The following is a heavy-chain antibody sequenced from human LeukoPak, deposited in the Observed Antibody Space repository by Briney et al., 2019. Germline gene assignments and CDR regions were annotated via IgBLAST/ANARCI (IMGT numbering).Heavy chain of an antibody. J-gene: IGHJ4*02. CDR3: AKRGAVIRVILVGFHKQAYYFDS. D-gene: IGHD3-10*01. V-gene: IGHV3-23*01. Sequence: PGGSLRLSCAASGFTFSSYAMSWVRQAPGKGLEWVSAISGSGGSTYYADSVKGRFTISRDNAKNTLYLQMNSLRAEDTAVYFCAKRGAVIRVILVGFHKQAYYFDSWGQGALVTVSS. CDR1: GFTFSSYA. CDR2: ISGSGGST.